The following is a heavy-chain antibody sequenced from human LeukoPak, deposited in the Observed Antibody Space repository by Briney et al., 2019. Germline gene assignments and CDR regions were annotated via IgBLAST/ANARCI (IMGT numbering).Heavy chain of an antibody. V-gene: IGHV3-20*04. CDR2: INWNGGST. CDR3: ARDSRYYYGSGSYSY. CDR1: GFTFDDYG. Sequence: GGSLRLSCAASGFTFDDYGMSWVRQAPGKGLEWVSGINWNGGSTGYADSVRGRFTISRDNAKNSLYLQMNSLRAEDMALYYCARDSRYYYGSGSYSYWGQGTLVTVSS. D-gene: IGHD3-10*01. J-gene: IGHJ4*02.